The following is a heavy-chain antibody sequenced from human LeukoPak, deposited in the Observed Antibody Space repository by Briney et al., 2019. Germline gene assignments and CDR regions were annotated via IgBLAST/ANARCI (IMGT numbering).Heavy chain of an antibody. CDR1: GGSFSGYY. CDR3: ARHNTVVNHYYFDY. V-gene: IGHV4-34*01. CDR2: INHSGST. Sequence: SETLSLTCAVYGGSFSGYYWSWIRQPPGKGLEWIGEINHSGSTNYNPSLKSRVTISVDTSKNQFSLKLSSVTAADTAVYYCARHNTVVNHYYFDYWGQGTLVTVSS. D-gene: IGHD4-23*01. J-gene: IGHJ4*02.